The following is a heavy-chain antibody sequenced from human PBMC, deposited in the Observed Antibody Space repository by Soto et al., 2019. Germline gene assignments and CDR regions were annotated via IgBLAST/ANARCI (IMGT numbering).Heavy chain of an antibody. Sequence: SETLSLACPVSGVSISSGDNSWSWIRQPPGKGQKWIGYIYQSGSTYYNPSLMSRVTISLDRSKNQISLKLSSVTAADTAVYYCARARPRSYDFWSGGDVFDIWGQGTMVTVSS. V-gene: IGHV4-30-2*01. CDR1: GVSISSGDNS. CDR3: ARARPRSYDFWSGGDVFDI. CDR2: IYQSGST. J-gene: IGHJ3*02. D-gene: IGHD3-3*01.